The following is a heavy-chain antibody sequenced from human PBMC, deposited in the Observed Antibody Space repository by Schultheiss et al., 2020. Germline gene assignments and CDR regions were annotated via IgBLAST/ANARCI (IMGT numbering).Heavy chain of an antibody. D-gene: IGHD4-17*01. Sequence: SLRLSCTASGFTFGDYAMSWFRQAPGKGLEWVGFIRSKTYGGTTEYAASVKGRFTISRDDSKNTLYLQMNSLRAEDTAVYYCAKRGEVGGATDYGLDYWGQGTMVTVSS. V-gene: IGHV3-49*03. CDR1: GFTFGDYA. CDR3: AKRGEVGGATDYGLDY. CDR2: IRSKTYGGTT. J-gene: IGHJ4*02.